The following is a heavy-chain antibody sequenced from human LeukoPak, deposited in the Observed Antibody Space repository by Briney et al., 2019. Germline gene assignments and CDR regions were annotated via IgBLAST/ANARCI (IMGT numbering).Heavy chain of an antibody. CDR1: GFTFSSYW. J-gene: IGHJ4*02. D-gene: IGHD4-17*01. V-gene: IGHV3-74*01. CDR3: ARDYHDYGDYVDY. CDR2: INSDGSST. Sequence: GGSLRLSCVASGFTFSSYWVHWVRQVPGKGLVWVSRINSDGSSTSYTDSVKGRFTISRDNAKNTLYLQMNSLRAEDTAVYYCARDYHDYGDYVDYWGQGTLVTVSS.